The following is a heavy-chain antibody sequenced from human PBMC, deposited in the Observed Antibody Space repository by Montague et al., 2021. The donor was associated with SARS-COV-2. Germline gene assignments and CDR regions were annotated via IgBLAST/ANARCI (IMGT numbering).Heavy chain of an antibody. J-gene: IGHJ6*02. CDR3: ARLLRSCTYGDCGTYYYYALDS. V-gene: IGHV4-59*01. CDR2: IYYSGST. CDR1: GGSISGYY. D-gene: IGHD2-8*01. Sequence: SETLSLTCTVSGGSISGYYWCWIRQPPAKGLEWIGYIYYSGSTKYYPFPDSRVTVSVDGSKNQDSLKLSSVTAADTAAYDCARLLRSCTYGDCGTYYYYALDSWGQGTTVTVSS.